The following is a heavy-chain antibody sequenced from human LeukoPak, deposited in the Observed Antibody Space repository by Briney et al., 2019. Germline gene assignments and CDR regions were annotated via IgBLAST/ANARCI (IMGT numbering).Heavy chain of an antibody. CDR1: GFTFNDYA. CDR3: AKDMGYCSSTSCNDAFDI. J-gene: IGHJ3*02. CDR2: ISWNSGSI. V-gene: IGHV3-9*01. D-gene: IGHD2-2*01. Sequence: GGSLRLPCAASGFTFNDYAMHWVRQAPGKGLEWVSGISWNSGSIGYADSVKGRFTISRDNAKNSLYLQMNSLRAEDTALYYCAKDMGYCSSTSCNDAFDIWGQGTMVTVSS.